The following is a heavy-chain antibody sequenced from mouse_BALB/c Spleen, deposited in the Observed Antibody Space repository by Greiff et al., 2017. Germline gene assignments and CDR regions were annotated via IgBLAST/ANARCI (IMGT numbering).Heavy chain of an antibody. CDR3: ERWGWLLPAWDY. D-gene: IGHD2-3*01. V-gene: IGHV5-17*02. CDR1: GFTFSSFG. CDR2: ISSGSSTI. J-gene: IGHJ4*01. Sequence: EVQRVESGGGLVQPGGSRKLSCAASGFTFSSFGMHWVRQAPEKGLEWVAYISSGSSTIYYADTVKGRFTISRDNPKNTLFLQMTSLRSEDTAMYYCERWGWLLPAWDYWGQGTSVTVSS.